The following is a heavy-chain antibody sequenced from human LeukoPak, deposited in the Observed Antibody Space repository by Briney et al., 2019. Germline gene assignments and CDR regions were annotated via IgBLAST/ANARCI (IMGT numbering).Heavy chain of an antibody. CDR2: ISSSSSYI. J-gene: IGHJ6*02. Sequence: GGSLRLSCAASGFTFSTYSMNWVRQAPGKGLEWVSSISSSSSYIYYADSVKGRFTISRDNAKNSLYLQMNSLRAEDTAVYYCARYVGATTLYYGMDVWGQGTTVTVSS. CDR3: ARYVGATTLYYGMDV. D-gene: IGHD1-26*01. V-gene: IGHV3-21*01. CDR1: GFTFSTYS.